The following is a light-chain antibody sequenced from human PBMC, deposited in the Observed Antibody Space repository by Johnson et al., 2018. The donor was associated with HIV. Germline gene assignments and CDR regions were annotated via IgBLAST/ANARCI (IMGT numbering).Light chain of an antibody. CDR2: DNN. CDR1: SSNIGNIY. J-gene: IGLJ1*01. CDR3: GTWDSSLSAYV. V-gene: IGLV1-51*01. Sequence: QSVLTQPPSVSAAPGQKVTISCSGSSSNIGNIYVSWYQQLQGTAPTLLIYDNNNRPSGIPDRFSRSKSGTSATLCPTGRLTGDEADYYCGTWDSSLSAYVFGTGTKVTVL.